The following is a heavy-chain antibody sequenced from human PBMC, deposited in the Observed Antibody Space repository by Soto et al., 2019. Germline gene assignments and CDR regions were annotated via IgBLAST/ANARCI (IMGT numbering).Heavy chain of an antibody. CDR1: GLNINSYY. D-gene: IGHD1-20*01. J-gene: IGHJ4*02. Sequence: SETLSLTCTVSGLNINSYYWSWIRQTPGKGLEWIGFIFYSGSTNYNPSLKSRVTISIDTSKNQFSLKLSSVTAADTAVYYCARRYGHSFDYWGQGTLVTVSS. CDR3: ARRYGHSFDY. CDR2: IFYSGST. V-gene: IGHV4-59*01.